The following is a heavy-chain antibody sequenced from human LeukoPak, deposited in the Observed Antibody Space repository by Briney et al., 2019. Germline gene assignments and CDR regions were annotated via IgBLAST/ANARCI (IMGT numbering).Heavy chain of an antibody. D-gene: IGHD3-22*01. CDR3: AKDQGTMIVVVMIFDY. Sequence: GGSLRLSCAASGFTFSSYGMHWVRQAPGKGLEWVAVISYDGSNKYYADSVKGRFTISRDNSKNTLYLQMNSLRAEDTAVYYCAKDQGTMIVVVMIFDYWGQGTLVTVSS. J-gene: IGHJ4*02. CDR2: ISYDGSNK. CDR1: GFTFSSYG. V-gene: IGHV3-30*18.